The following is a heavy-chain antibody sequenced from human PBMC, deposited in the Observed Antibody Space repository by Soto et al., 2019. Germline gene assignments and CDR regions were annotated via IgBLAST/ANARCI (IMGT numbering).Heavy chain of an antibody. CDR2: IYYSGST. J-gene: IGHJ6*02. CDR3: ARDNLGYDILTDYPHYYYYGMDV. V-gene: IGHV4-31*03. CDR1: GGSISSGGYY. Sequence: SETLSLTCTLSGGSISSGGYYWSWIRQHPGTGLERIGYIYYSGSTYYNPSLKSRVTISVDTSKNQFSLKLSSVTAADTAVYYCARDNLGYDILTDYPHYYYYGMDVWGQGTTVTVSS. D-gene: IGHD3-9*01.